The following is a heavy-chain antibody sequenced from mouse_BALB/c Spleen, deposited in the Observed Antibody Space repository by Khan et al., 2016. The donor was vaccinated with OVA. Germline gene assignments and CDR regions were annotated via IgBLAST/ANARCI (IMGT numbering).Heavy chain of an antibody. CDR3: ARKDYYDYDPFPY. CDR2: INYSGNT. V-gene: IGHV3-2*02. D-gene: IGHD2-4*01. Sequence: QLEESGPGLVKPSQSLSLTCTVTGYSITSEYAWNWIRQFPGNKLEWMGYINYSGNTRSNPSLKSRTSITRDTSKNQFFLQLISVTSEDTATYYCARKDYYDYDPFPYWGQGTLVTVSA. CDR1: GYSITSEYA. J-gene: IGHJ3*01.